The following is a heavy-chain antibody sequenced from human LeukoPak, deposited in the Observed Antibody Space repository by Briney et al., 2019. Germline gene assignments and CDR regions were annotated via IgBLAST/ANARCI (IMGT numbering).Heavy chain of an antibody. D-gene: IGHD5-24*01. J-gene: IGHJ4*02. CDR3: ARDLGDGYLANDY. Sequence: SETLSLTCTVSGGSISSGAYYWSWIRQYPGKGLEWIGYFYYSGSTYYNPSLKSRVTISVDTSENQFSPELTSVTAADTAVYYCARDLGDGYLANDYWGQGTLVTVSS. CDR2: FYYSGST. V-gene: IGHV4-31*03. CDR1: GGSISSGAYY.